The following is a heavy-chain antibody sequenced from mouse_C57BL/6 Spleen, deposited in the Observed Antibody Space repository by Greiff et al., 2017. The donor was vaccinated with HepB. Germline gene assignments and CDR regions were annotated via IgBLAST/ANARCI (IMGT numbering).Heavy chain of an antibody. CDR2: IYPGDGDT. J-gene: IGHJ4*01. V-gene: IGHV1-80*01. Sequence: VKLQQSGAELVKPGASVKISCKASGYAFSSYWMNWVKQRPGKGLEWIGQIYPGDGDTNYNGKFKGKATLTADKSSSTAYMQLSSLTSEDSAVYFCARENYGSSSMDYWGQGTSVTVSS. D-gene: IGHD1-1*01. CDR3: ARENYGSSSMDY. CDR1: GYAFSSYW.